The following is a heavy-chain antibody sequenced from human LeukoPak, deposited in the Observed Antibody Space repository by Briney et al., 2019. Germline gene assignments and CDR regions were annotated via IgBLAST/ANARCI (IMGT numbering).Heavy chain of an antibody. CDR2: INPNSGDT. Sequence: ASVKVSCKASGYTFTGYHMHWVRQAPGQGLEWMGRINPNSGDTNYAQKFQGRVTMTRDTSISTAYMELSSLGSEDTAVYYCARAHTSAPGTLFDYWGQGTLVTVSS. D-gene: IGHD3-3*01. CDR1: GYTFTGYH. J-gene: IGHJ4*02. CDR3: ARAHTSAPGTLFDY. V-gene: IGHV1-2*06.